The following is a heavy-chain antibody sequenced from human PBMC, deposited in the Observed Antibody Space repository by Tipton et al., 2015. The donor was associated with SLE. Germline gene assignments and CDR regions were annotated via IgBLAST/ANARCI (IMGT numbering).Heavy chain of an antibody. V-gene: IGHV1-18*01. Sequence: QVQLVQSGAEVKKPGSSVKVSCKASGGTFSSYAISWVRQAPGQGLEWMGWISAYNGNTDSAQKLQGRVTMTTDTSTSTAYMELRSLRSDDTAVYYCAREALNSYYDYIWGSYRRADAFDIWGQGTMVTVSS. CDR3: AREALNSYYDYIWGSYRRADAFDI. D-gene: IGHD3-16*02. J-gene: IGHJ3*02. CDR1: GGTFSSYA. CDR2: ISAYNGNT.